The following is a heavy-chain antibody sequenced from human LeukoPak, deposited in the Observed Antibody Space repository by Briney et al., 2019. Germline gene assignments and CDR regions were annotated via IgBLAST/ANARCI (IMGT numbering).Heavy chain of an antibody. V-gene: IGHV3-64*01. J-gene: IGHJ4*02. CDR1: GFTFSSYA. Sequence: GGSLRLSCAASGFTFSSYAMHWVRQAPGKGLEYVSAISSNGGSTYYANSVKGRFTISRDNSKNTVYLQMDSLRAEDTAVYYCAKTTTGYSSGRYPAWPVDYWGQGTLVTVSS. D-gene: IGHD6-19*01. CDR2: ISSNGGST. CDR3: AKTTTGYSSGRYPAWPVDY.